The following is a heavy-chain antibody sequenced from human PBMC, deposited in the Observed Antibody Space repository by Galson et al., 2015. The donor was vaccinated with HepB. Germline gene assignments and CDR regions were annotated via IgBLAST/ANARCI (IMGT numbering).Heavy chain of an antibody. V-gene: IGHV3-30-3*01. CDR2: ISYDGSNK. CDR3: ARDSPGYAFDI. J-gene: IGHJ3*02. CDR1: GFTFSSYA. D-gene: IGHD7-27*01. Sequence: SLRLSCAASGFTFSSYAMHWVRQAPGKGLEWVAVISYDGSNKYYADSVKGRFTISRDNSKNTLYLQMNSLRAEDTAVYYCARDSPGYAFDIWGQGTMVTVSS.